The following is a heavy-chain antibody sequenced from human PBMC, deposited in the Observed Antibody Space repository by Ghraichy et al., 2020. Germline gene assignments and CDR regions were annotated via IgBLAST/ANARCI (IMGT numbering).Heavy chain of an antibody. V-gene: IGHV1-8*01. CDR1: GYTFTSYD. D-gene: IGHD1-7*01. J-gene: IGHJ6*02. CDR3: ARNKITGTKRKTGYGMDV. Sequence: ASVKVSCKASGYTFTSYDINWVRQATGQGLEWMGWMNPNSGNTGYAQKFQGRVTMTRNTSISTAYMELSSLRSEDTAVYYCARNKITGTKRKTGYGMDVWGQGTTVTVSS. CDR2: MNPNSGNT.